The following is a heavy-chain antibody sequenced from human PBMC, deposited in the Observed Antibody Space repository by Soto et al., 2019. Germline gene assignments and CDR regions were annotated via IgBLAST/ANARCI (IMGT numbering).Heavy chain of an antibody. V-gene: IGHV1-8*01. CDR1: GYTFTSYD. CDR2: MNPNSGNT. D-gene: IGHD6-19*01. J-gene: IGHJ5*02. CDR3: ARWYSSGWYFLPRSGMWFDP. Sequence: GASVKVSCKASGYTFTSYDINWVRQATGQGLEWMGWMNPNSGNTGYAQKFQGRVTMTRNTSISTAYMELSSLRSEDTAVYYCARWYSSGWYFLPRSGMWFDPWGQGTLVTVSS.